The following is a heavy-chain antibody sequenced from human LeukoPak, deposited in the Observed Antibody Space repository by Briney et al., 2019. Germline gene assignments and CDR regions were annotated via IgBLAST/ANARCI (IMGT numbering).Heavy chain of an antibody. CDR2: IFHSGIT. CDR1: GYSIYNGYY. V-gene: IGHV4-38-2*02. Sequence: SETLSLTCTVSGYSIYNGYYWSWIRQTPGKGLGWIATIFHSGITYYNPSLKSRVTISVDTSENQFSLKLSSVTAADTALYYCARYAAPGYYFDYWGQGVVVIVSS. D-gene: IGHD6-25*01. CDR3: ARYAAPGYYFDY. J-gene: IGHJ4*02.